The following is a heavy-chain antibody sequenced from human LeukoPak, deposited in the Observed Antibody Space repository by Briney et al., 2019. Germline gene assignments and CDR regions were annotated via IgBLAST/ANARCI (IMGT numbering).Heavy chain of an antibody. CDR3: ARGRGGTTTPYYFDY. Sequence: GGSLRLSCAASGFTFSSHAMHWVRQAPGKGREGVAVISYDGSNKYYADSVKGRFTISRDNSKNTLYLQMNSLRAEDTAVYYCARGRGGTTTPYYFDYWGQGTLVTVSS. V-gene: IGHV3-30*04. CDR2: ISYDGSNK. J-gene: IGHJ4*02. D-gene: IGHD1-26*01. CDR1: GFTFSSHA.